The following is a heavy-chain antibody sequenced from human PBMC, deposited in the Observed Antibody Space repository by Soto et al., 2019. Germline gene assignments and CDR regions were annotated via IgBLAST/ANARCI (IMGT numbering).Heavy chain of an antibody. CDR1: GFSLSTSGVG. D-gene: IGHD5-12*01. CDR2: IYWDDDK. CDR3: VHRAGMGGHSWLHCY. J-gene: IGHJ4*02. Sequence: QITLKESGPTLVKPTQTLTLTCTFSGFSLSTSGVGVGWIRQPPGKALEWLALIYWDDDKRYSQSLESRLTITKDTSKIRVVLTMTNMDPVKTATYYCVHRAGMGGHSWLHCYCGQGTLVTVSS. V-gene: IGHV2-5*02.